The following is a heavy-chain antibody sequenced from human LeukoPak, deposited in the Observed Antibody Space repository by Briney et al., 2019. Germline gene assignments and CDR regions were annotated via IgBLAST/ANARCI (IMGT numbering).Heavy chain of an antibody. V-gene: IGHV3-48*01. CDR1: GFTFSTYS. J-gene: IGHJ6*03. CDR3: ARDGPLEWLLPYYYYTDV. CDR2: ISSSSSTI. Sequence: GGSLRLSCAASGFTFSTYSMNWVRQAPGKGLEWVSYISSSSSTIYYADSVKGRFTISRDNAKNSLDLQMNSLRAEDTAVYYCARDGPLEWLLPYYYYTDVWGKGTTVTVSS. D-gene: IGHD3-3*01.